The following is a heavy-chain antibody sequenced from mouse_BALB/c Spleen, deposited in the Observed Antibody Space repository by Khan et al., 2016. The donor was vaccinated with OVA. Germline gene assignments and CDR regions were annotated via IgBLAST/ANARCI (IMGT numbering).Heavy chain of an antibody. D-gene: IGHD2-4*01. CDR1: GFSLANYS. CDR3: ARRGYDYGRGALFAY. V-gene: IGHV2-2*02. Sequence: VQLQESGPGLVQPSQSLSITCTVSGFSLANYSVHWVRQSPGKGLEWLGVIWSAGSTDYNAAFMSRLTINKDNSRSHVFFKMNSLQPNDTAIXYCARRGYDYGRGALFAYWGQGTLVTVSA. CDR2: IWSAGST. J-gene: IGHJ3*01.